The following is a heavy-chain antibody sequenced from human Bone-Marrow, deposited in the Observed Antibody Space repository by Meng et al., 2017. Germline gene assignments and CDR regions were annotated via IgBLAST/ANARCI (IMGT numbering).Heavy chain of an antibody. CDR3: ARDRYYYDSTDAARYFDY. D-gene: IGHD3-22*01. CDR2: ISAYNGNT. V-gene: IGHV1-18*01. J-gene: IGHJ4*02. Sequence: ASVKVSCKASGYTFTSYGISWVRQAPGQGLEWMGWISAYNGNTNYAQKLQGRVTMTTDTSTSTAYMELRSLRSDDTAVYYCARDRYYYDSTDAARYFDYWGQGTLVTVSS. CDR1: GYTFTSYG.